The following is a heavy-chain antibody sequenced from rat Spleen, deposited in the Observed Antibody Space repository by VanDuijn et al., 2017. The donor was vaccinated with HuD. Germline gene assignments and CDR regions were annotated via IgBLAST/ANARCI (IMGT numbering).Heavy chain of an antibody. CDR1: GYSITSNY. D-gene: IGHD4-3*01. CDR3: ARWGRGYVMDA. V-gene: IGHV3-1*01. Sequence: EVQLQESGPGLVKPSQSLSLTCSVTGYSITSNYWGWIRKFPGDKMEWMGYISYSGGTSYSPSLKSQISITRDKSKNQFFLQLTSVTTEDTATYYCARWGRGYVMDAWGQGASVTVSS. J-gene: IGHJ4*01. CDR2: ISYSGGT.